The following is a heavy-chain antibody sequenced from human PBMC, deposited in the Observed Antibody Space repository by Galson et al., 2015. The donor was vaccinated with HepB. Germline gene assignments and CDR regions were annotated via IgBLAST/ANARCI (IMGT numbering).Heavy chain of an antibody. J-gene: IGHJ4*02. CDR1: RDSFPSYY. V-gene: IGHV1-46*03. Sequence: SVKVSCKASRDSFPSYYIHWVRQAPRQGLEWMGVIDPSGGSRTYAQKFQDRVTMTRDTSTSTVYMEVSSLRSEDTAIYYCTRDRKGSRLDYWGQGTLVTVSS. CDR3: TRDRKGSRLDY. D-gene: IGHD1-14*01. CDR2: IDPSGGSR.